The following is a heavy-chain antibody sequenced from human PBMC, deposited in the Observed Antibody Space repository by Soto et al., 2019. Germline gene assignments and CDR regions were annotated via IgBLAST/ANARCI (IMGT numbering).Heavy chain of an antibody. Sequence: GGSLRLSCAASEFTFRSYGLHWVRQAPGQGLELFSTISGSGGSTYYADSVKGRFTISSSNSKNTLDLQMHSLRAEDTAVYYCAKVEGSGRAYCGGDCLRFDYWGQGTLVTVSS. J-gene: IGHJ4*02. CDR2: ISGSGGST. D-gene: IGHD2-21*02. CDR3: AKVEGSGRAYCGGDCLRFDY. CDR1: EFTFRSYG. V-gene: IGHV3-23*01.